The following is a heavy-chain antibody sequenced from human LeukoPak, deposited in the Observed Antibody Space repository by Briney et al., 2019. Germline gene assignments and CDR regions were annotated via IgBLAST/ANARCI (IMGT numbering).Heavy chain of an antibody. V-gene: IGHV3-21*01. CDR1: GFNPSSYS. CDR3: ARGTVSFFFFDY. Sequence: GGSLRLSCAASGFNPSSYSMNWVRQAPGKGLEWVSSISSSSSYIYYADSVKGRFTISRDNAKNSLYLQMNSLRAEDTAVYYCARGTVSFFFFDYWGQGTLVTVSS. CDR2: ISSSSSYI. J-gene: IGHJ4*02. D-gene: IGHD2/OR15-2a*01.